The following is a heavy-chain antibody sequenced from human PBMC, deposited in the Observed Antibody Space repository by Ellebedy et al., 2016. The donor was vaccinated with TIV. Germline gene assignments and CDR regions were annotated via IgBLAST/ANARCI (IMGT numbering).Heavy chain of an antibody. J-gene: IGHJ4*02. CDR3: ARDGYNYCFDC. D-gene: IGHD5-24*01. CDR1: GYSISSGHF. CDR2: IYHSGNT. V-gene: IGHV4-38-2*02. Sequence: MPSETLSLTCTVSGYSISSGHFWGWIRQPPGKGREWIGSIYHSGNTYYNPSLKSRVTISVDTSKNQFSLKLTSVTAADTAFYYCARDGYNYCFDCWGQGTLVTVSS.